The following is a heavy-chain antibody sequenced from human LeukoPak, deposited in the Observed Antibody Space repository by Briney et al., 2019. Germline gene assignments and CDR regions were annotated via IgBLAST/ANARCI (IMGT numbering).Heavy chain of an antibody. J-gene: IGHJ4*02. V-gene: IGHV3-33*06. CDR1: GFTFSSYG. CDR2: IWYDGSNK. D-gene: IGHD6-19*01. CDR3: AKDAGGIAVAGTFPDY. Sequence: PGRSLRLSCAASGFTFSSYGMHWVRQAPGKGLEWVAVIWYDGSNKYYADSVKGRFTISRDNSKNTLYLQMNSLRAEDTAVYCCAKDAGGIAVAGTFPDYWGQGTLVTVSS.